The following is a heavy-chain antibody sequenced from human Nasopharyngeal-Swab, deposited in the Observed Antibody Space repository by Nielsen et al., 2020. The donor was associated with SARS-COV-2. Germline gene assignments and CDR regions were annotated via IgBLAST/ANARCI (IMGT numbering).Heavy chain of an antibody. J-gene: IGHJ6*02. CDR3: ARVWSSSSWYIMGYYYYGMDV. D-gene: IGHD6-13*01. CDR1: LCTFTRYY. CDR2: MNPNNGNT. Sequence: ASVKVSCKASLCTFTRYYMHWVRQAAGQGREWMGWMNPNNGNTGYAQKFQGSVTMTRNTSINTAYMELSSLRSEEKAVYYCARVWSSSSWYIMGYYYYGMDVWGQGTTVTVSS. V-gene: IGHV1-8*02.